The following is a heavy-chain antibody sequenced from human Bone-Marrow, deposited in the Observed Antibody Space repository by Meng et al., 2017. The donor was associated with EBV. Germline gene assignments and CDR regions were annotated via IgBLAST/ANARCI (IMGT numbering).Heavy chain of an antibody. CDR1: GGSISSSNW. CDR2: IYHSGST. Sequence: QVALQASGPGLVKPSGTLSLTCAVSGGSISSSNWWSWVRQPPGKGLEWIGEIYHSGSTNYNPSLKSRVTISVDKSKNQLSLKLSSVTAADTAVYYCARDLRETSGTFPFDYWGQGTLVTVSS. D-gene: IGHD1-26*01. J-gene: IGHJ4*02. CDR3: ARDLRETSGTFPFDY. V-gene: IGHV4-4*02.